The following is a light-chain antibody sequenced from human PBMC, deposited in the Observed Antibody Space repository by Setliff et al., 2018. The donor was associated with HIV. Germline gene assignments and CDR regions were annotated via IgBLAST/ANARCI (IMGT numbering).Light chain of an antibody. CDR3: SSYTGSSTLEV. CDR1: SSDVGAYNY. Sequence: QSALAQPASVSGSPGQSITISCTGTSSDVGAYNYVSWYQQHPGKAPKLMIYDVSNRPSGVSRRFSGSKSGNTASLTISGLQAEDEAAYYCSSYTGSSTLEVFGTGTKGT. J-gene: IGLJ1*01. CDR2: DVS. V-gene: IGLV2-14*03.